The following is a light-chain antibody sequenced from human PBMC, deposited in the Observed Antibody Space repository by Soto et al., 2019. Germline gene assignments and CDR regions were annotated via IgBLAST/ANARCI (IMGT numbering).Light chain of an antibody. V-gene: IGKV3-20*01. CDR3: QQYGSSQFT. Sequence: EIVLMPSPGPLSFSPGAVATLSCRASQSVNSNYLAWYQQKPGQAPTVLIFDTSRRATGVPDRFSGSGSGTDFTLTISRLEPDDFAVYYCQQYGSSQFTFGPGTKVNIK. CDR1: QSVNSNY. CDR2: DTS. J-gene: IGKJ3*01.